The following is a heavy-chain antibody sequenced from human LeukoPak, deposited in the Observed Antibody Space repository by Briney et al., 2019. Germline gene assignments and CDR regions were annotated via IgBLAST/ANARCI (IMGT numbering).Heavy chain of an antibody. CDR2: IYPGDSDT. CDR1: GYSLTSYW. J-gene: IGHJ3*02. CDR3: ARQHYGDYVGRDAFDI. D-gene: IGHD4-17*01. Sequence: GESLKISCKGSGYSLTSYWIGWVRQMPGKGLEWMGIIYPGDSDTRYSPSFQCQVTITADKSISTAYLQWSSLKASDTAMYYCARQHYGDYVGRDAFDIWGQGTMVTVSS. V-gene: IGHV5-51*01.